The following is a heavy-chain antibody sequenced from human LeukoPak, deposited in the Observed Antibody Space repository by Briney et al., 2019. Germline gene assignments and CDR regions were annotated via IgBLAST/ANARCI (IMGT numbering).Heavy chain of an antibody. CDR3: ARDPPIPPYCSSTSCYLYYYYGMDV. J-gene: IGHJ6*02. Sequence: ASVKVSCKASGYTFTSYGISWVRQAPGQGLEWMGWISAYNGNTNYAQKPQGRVTMTTDTSTSTAYMELRSLRSDDTAVYYCARDPPIPPYCSSTSCYLYYYYGMDVWGQGTTVTVSS. CDR1: GYTFTSYG. CDR2: ISAYNGNT. D-gene: IGHD2-2*01. V-gene: IGHV1-18*01.